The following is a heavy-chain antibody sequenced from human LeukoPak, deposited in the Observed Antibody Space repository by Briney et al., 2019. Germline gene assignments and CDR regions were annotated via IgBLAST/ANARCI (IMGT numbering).Heavy chain of an antibody. J-gene: IGHJ4*02. V-gene: IGHV4-61*02. CDR2: IYTSGST. Sequence: SETLSLTCTVSGCSISSGSYYWTWIRQPAGKGLEWIGRIYTSGSTNYNPSLKSRVTISGDTSKNQFSLKLSSVTAADTAVYYCARVPTAILVLDYWGQGTLVTVSS. CDR1: GCSISSGSYY. D-gene: IGHD2-2*01. CDR3: ARVPTAILVLDY.